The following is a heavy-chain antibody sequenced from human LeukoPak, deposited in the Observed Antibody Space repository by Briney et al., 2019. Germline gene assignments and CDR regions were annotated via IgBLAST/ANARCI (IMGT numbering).Heavy chain of an antibody. CDR2: ISSSGSTI. J-gene: IGHJ6*04. CDR3: AELGITMIGGV. CDR1: GFTFSSYE. D-gene: IGHD3-10*02. V-gene: IGHV3-48*03. Sequence: GGSLRLSCAASGFTFSSYEMSWVRQAPGKGLEWVSYISSSGSTIYYADSVKGRFTISRDNAKNSLYLQMNSLRAEDTAVYYCAELGITMIGGVWGKGPTATITA.